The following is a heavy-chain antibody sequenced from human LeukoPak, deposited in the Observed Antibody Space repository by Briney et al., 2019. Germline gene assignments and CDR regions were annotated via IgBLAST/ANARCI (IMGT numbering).Heavy chain of an antibody. J-gene: IGHJ4*02. CDR1: GFTFSSYA. D-gene: IGHD3-9*01. CDR3: AKGSKYYDILTVTDY. CDR2: ISGSGGST. V-gene: IGHV3-23*01. Sequence: GGSLRLSCAASGFTFSSYAMSWVRQAPGKGLEWVSAISGSGGSTYYADSVKGRFTISGDNSKNTLYLQMNSLRAEDTAVYYCAKGSKYYDILTVTDYWGQGTLVTVSS.